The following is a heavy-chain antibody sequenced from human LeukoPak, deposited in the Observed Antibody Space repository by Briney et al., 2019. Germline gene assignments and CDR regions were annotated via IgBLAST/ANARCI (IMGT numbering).Heavy chain of an antibody. CDR2: IIPIFGTA. CDR1: GNSISNYA. V-gene: IGHV1-69*13. CDR3: TTRACHAGGCSSSFYYYYGLHF. J-gene: IGHJ6*02. D-gene: IGHD3-16*01. Sequence: ASVKVSCTASGNSISNYAVSWVRQAPRQGFEWMGGIIPIFGTADYAQKFQGRVTITADQSTSTTYMALSSLKSEDTATYYCTTRACHAGGCSSSFYYYYGLHFWGQGTTVSVSS.